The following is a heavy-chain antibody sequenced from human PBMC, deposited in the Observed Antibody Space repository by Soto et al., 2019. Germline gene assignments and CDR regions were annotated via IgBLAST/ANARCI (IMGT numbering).Heavy chain of an antibody. CDR3: ARVMFVAGTGYFDY. CDR1: GGSISSYY. Sequence: SETLSLTCTVSGGSISSYYWSWIRQPPGKGLEWIGYIYYSGSTNYNPSLKSRVTISVDTSKNQLSLKLSSVTAADTAVYYCARVMFVAGTGYFDYWGQGTLVTVS. CDR2: IYYSGST. D-gene: IGHD6-19*01. V-gene: IGHV4-59*01. J-gene: IGHJ4*02.